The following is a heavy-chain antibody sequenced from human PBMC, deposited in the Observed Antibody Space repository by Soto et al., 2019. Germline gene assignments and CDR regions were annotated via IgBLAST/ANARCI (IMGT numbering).Heavy chain of an antibody. CDR2: TYYRSKWYN. J-gene: IGHJ4*02. Sequence: SQTLSLTCAIFGDSVSSKSVAWNWIRQSPSRGLEWLGRTYYRSKWYNDYAVSVKSRITINPDTSKNRFSLQLNSVTPEDTAAYYCARDSPGYGDYVLFDYWGQGTQVTVSS. CDR1: GDSVSSKSVA. D-gene: IGHD4-17*01. V-gene: IGHV6-1*01. CDR3: ARDSPGYGDYVLFDY.